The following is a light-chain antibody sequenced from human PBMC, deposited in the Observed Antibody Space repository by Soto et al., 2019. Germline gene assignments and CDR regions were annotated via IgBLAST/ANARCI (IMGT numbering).Light chain of an antibody. CDR3: QQYGRSLIT. Sequence: EIALTQSPGTLSLSPGERATLSCRASQSVSSSYLAWYQQKPGQAPRLLIYGASSRATGIPDRFSGSGSGTDFTLTISRLEPEDFAVYYCQQYGRSLITFGQGTRLEIK. CDR1: QSVSSSY. J-gene: IGKJ5*01. CDR2: GAS. V-gene: IGKV3-20*01.